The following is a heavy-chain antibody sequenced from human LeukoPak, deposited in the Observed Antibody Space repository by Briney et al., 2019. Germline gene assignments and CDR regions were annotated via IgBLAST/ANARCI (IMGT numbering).Heavy chain of an antibody. Sequence: ASVKVSCKASGYTFTTYGISWVRQAPGQGLEWMGWISAYNGNTNYAQNLQDRVTMTTDTSTSTAYMELRSLRSDDTAVYFCARGRYCSGTSCYKVYYYYMDVWGKGTTVTVSS. V-gene: IGHV1-18*01. CDR1: GYTFTTYG. CDR3: ARGRYCSGTSCYKVYYYYMDV. J-gene: IGHJ6*03. D-gene: IGHD2-2*02. CDR2: ISAYNGNT.